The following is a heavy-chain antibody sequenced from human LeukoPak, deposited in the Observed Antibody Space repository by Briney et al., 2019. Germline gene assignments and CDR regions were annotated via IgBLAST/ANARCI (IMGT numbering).Heavy chain of an antibody. CDR2: IYSSGGA. CDR3: ARDYSEDAYPYYFDY. J-gene: IGHJ4*02. CDR1: GGSISNYY. D-gene: IGHD2-21*01. Sequence: SETLSLTCTVSGGSISNYYWNWIRQPAGKGLEWIGRIYSSGGANYNPSLKSRVTLSLDTSKNQFSLKLGSVTAADTAVYYCARDYSEDAYPYYFDYWGQGTLVTVSS. V-gene: IGHV4-4*07.